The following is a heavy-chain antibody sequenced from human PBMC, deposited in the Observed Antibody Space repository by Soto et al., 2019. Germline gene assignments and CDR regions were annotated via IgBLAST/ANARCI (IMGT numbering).Heavy chain of an antibody. D-gene: IGHD1-26*01. Sequence: EVQLVDSGGGLVQPGGSLRLSCAASGFIFSNYVMRWVRQAPGKGLEWVSSISDSGGTSYYADSVKGRFTISRDNSKNTLYLQMNSLRVEDTAIYYCAKRPRALLTFDYWGQGTLVTVSS. V-gene: IGHV3-23*04. CDR1: GFIFSNYV. CDR2: ISDSGGTS. CDR3: AKRPRALLTFDY. J-gene: IGHJ4*02.